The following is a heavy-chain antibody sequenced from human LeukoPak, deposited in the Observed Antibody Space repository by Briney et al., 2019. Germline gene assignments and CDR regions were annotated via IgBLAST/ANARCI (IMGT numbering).Heavy chain of an antibody. Sequence: SQTLSLTCAVSGGSISSGGYSWSWIRQPPGKGLEWIGYIYHSGSTYYNPSLKSRVTISVDRSKNQFSLKLSSVTAADTAVYYCARAPTGASGTNYFYYYMDVWGKGTTVTVSS. CDR2: IYHSGST. CDR1: GGSISSGGYS. CDR3: ARAPTGASGTNYFYYYMDV. V-gene: IGHV4-30-2*01. J-gene: IGHJ6*03. D-gene: IGHD7-27*01.